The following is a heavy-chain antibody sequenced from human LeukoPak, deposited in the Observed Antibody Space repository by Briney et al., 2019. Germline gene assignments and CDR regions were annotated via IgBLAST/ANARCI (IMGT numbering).Heavy chain of an antibody. CDR2: INPDGGST. V-gene: IGHV1-46*01. J-gene: IGHJ4*02. CDR3: AREYSGYGGYFDY. CDR1: GYTFSSYY. Sequence: AASVKVSCKASGYTFSSYYLHWVRQAPGRGLEWMGIINPDGGSTNYAQKLQGRVTMTRDMSTRTVYMEVSSLRSEDTAVYYCAREYSGYGGYFDYWGQGTLVNVSS. D-gene: IGHD5-12*01.